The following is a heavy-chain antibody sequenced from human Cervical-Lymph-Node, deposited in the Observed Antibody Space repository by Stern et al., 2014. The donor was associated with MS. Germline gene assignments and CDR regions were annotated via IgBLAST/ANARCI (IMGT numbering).Heavy chain of an antibody. CDR3: ARDPSRFGDNGYLDF. V-gene: IGHV3-30-3*01. D-gene: IGHD3-10*01. Sequence: VQLVEYGGGLVQRGKSLRLSCAASGFTFSSFAMHWVRQAPGQGLQWLAVIPHDGTNKYYAASVKGRFTISRDKSNNAVYLQISSLRLDDTAVYFCARDPSRFGDNGYLDFWGQGTLVTVSS. J-gene: IGHJ4*02. CDR2: IPHDGTNK. CDR1: GFTFSSFA.